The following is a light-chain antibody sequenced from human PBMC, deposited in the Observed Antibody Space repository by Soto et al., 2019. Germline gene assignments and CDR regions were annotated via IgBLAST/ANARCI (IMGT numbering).Light chain of an antibody. Sequence: EIVLTQSPGTLSLSAGERATLSCRASQTVSSNYLAWYQHKPGQPPRLLISDASSRATGIPDRFIGSGSGTDFTRTISSLEPEDFAVYYCQHYGRSPPSWTFGQGTKVEIK. J-gene: IGKJ1*01. CDR2: DAS. V-gene: IGKV3-20*01. CDR1: QTVSSNY. CDR3: QHYGRSPPSWT.